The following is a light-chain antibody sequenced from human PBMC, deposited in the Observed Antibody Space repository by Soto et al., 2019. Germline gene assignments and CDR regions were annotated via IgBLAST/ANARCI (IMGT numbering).Light chain of an antibody. J-gene: IGKJ5*01. V-gene: IGKV3-20*01. CDR1: QSVTSTS. Sequence: IVLTKSPGTLSLSQGERATLSCRSSQSVTSTSLAWYQQKPGQAPSLLMYGASSRATGTPDRISGGGSGTDFTLAISRLEPYDCAVYYCQHYFTSSSTFGPVT. CDR3: QHYFTSSST. CDR2: GAS.